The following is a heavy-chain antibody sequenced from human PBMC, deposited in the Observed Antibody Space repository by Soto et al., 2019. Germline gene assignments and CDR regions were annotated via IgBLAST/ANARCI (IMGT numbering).Heavy chain of an antibody. Sequence: PGGSLRLSCAASGFIFSSYWMSWVRQAPGKGLEWVANMKQDGSVKYYVDSVKGRFTVSRDNAKNSLYLQMNSLRAEDTAMYYCARIGYSSSTFDYWGQGTLVTVSS. J-gene: IGHJ4*02. V-gene: IGHV3-7*01. CDR3: ARIGYSSSTFDY. CDR2: MKQDGSVK. D-gene: IGHD6-6*01. CDR1: GFIFSSYW.